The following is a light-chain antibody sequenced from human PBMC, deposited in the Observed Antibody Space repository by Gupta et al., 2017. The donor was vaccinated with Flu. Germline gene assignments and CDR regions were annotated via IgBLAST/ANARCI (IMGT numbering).Light chain of an antibody. CDR3: AAWDDSLNGFYV. Sequence: QSVLTQPPSASGTPGQRVTLSCSGRSSNIGSNTVNWYQQLPGTAPKLLIYSNNQRPSGVPDRFSGSKSGTSASLAISGLQSEDEADYYCAAWDDSLNGFYVFGTGTKVTVL. J-gene: IGLJ1*01. CDR1: SSNIGSNT. CDR2: SNN. V-gene: IGLV1-44*01.